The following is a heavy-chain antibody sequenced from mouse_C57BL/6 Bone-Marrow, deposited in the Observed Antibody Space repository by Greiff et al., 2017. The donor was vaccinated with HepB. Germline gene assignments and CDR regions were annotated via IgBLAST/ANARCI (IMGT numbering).Heavy chain of an antibody. CDR1: GYAFSSSW. Sequence: VKLLESGPELVKPGASVKISCKASGYAFSSSWMNWVKQRPGKGLEWIGRIYPGDGDTNYNGKFKGKATLTADKSSSTAYMQLSSLTSEDSAVYFCASIHGAMDYWGQGTSVTVSS. V-gene: IGHV1-82*01. CDR3: ASIHGAMDY. J-gene: IGHJ4*01. CDR2: IYPGDGDT.